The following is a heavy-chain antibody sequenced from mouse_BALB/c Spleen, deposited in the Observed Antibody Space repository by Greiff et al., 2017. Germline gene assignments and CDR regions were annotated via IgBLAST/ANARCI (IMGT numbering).Heavy chain of an antibody. CDR3: SSDYAMDY. Sequence: VQLKQSGAELVRSGASVKLSCTASGFNIKDYYMHWVKQRPEQGLEWIGWIDPENGDTEYAPKFQGKATMTADTSSNTAYLQLSSLTSEDTAVYYCSSDYAMDYWGQGTSVTVSS. CDR1: GFNIKDYY. J-gene: IGHJ4*01. CDR2: IDPENGDT. V-gene: IGHV14-4*02.